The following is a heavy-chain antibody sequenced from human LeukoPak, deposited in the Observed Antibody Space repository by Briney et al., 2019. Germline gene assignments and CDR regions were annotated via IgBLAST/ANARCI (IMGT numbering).Heavy chain of an antibody. CDR2: ISGSNDNT. CDR3: AKGRGTTVTSAANY. V-gene: IGHV3-23*01. CDR1: GFTFSSYA. D-gene: IGHD4-17*01. Sequence: GGSLRLSCAASGFTFSSYAISWVRQAPGKGLEWVSSISGSNDNTYYADSVKDRFTISRDNSKNTLSMQMNSLRAEDTAVYDCAKGRGTTVTSAANYWGQGTLVTVSS. J-gene: IGHJ4*02.